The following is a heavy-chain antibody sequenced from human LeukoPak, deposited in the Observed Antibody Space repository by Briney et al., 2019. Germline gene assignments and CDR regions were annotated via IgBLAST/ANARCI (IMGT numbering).Heavy chain of an antibody. J-gene: IGHJ4*02. CDR3: AKDSSGYYVEYYFDY. D-gene: IGHD3-22*01. CDR2: ISGSGSST. V-gene: IGHV3-23*01. Sequence: GGSLSLSRAASGFTCTSYAINWVRKAPGQGLEWVSAISGSGSSTYYADSVQGRFTISRDNSKNTLYLQMNSLRAGDTAVYYCAKDSSGYYVEYYFDYWGQGTLVTVSS. CDR1: GFTCTSYA.